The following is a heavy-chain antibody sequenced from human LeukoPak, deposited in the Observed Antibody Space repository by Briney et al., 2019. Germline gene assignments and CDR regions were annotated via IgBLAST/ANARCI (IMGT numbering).Heavy chain of an antibody. CDR3: ARRWVSGSNFDS. CDR2: IQQDGSEK. Sequence: GGSLRLSCAASGFTFSTYWMSWVRQAPGKGVEWVANIQQDGSEKYYVDSVKGRFTISRDNAKNSLYLQMNSLRVEDTAVYYCARRWVSGSNFDSWGQGTLVTVSS. V-gene: IGHV3-7*01. CDR1: GFTFSTYW. J-gene: IGHJ4*02. D-gene: IGHD1-14*01.